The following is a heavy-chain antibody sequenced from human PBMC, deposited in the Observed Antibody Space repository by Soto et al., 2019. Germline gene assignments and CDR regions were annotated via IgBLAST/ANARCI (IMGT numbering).Heavy chain of an antibody. V-gene: IGHV4-59*01. D-gene: IGHD3-22*01. CDR1: GGSISSYY. Sequence: QVQLQESGPGLVKPSETLSLTCTVSGGSISSYYWSWIRQPPGKGLEWIGYIYYSGSTIYNPSLKSRVTISVDTSKNQFSLKLSSVTAADTAVYYCARGGPEKSRLRWDYWGQGTLVTVSS. J-gene: IGHJ4*02. CDR3: ARGGPEKSRLRWDY. CDR2: IYYSGST.